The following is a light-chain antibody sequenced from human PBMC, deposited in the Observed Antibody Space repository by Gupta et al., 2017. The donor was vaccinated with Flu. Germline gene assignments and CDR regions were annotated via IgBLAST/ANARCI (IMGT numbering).Light chain of an antibody. Sequence: PSSLSASIGDRVTITCRASRDISKSLNWYQQKPGKAPKPLIYDATNLETGVPSRFSGSGSGTEFTITISSLQPEDFATYYCQQVDSLPNTFGQGTKLEMK. V-gene: IGKV1-33*01. CDR1: RDISKS. J-gene: IGKJ2*01. CDR2: DAT. CDR3: QQVDSLPNT.